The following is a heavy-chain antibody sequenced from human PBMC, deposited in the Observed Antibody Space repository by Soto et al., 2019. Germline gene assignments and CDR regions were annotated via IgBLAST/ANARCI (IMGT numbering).Heavy chain of an antibody. Sequence: SETLSLTCTVSGGSISSYYWSWIRQPPGKGLEWIGYIYYSGSTNYNPSLKSRVTISVDTSKNQFSLKLSSVTAADTAVYYCARVFYDFWSGYYPQSYYFDYWGQGTLVTVSS. CDR3: ARVFYDFWSGYYPQSYYFDY. V-gene: IGHV4-59*01. D-gene: IGHD3-3*01. CDR2: IYYSGST. J-gene: IGHJ4*02. CDR1: GGSISSYY.